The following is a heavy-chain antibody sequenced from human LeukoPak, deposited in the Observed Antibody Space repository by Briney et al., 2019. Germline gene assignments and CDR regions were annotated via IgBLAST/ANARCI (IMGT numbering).Heavy chain of an antibody. CDR3: ARGSGRHDY. V-gene: IGHV4-59*01. J-gene: IGHJ4*02. CDR2: IYYSGST. D-gene: IGHD1-26*01. CDR1: GGSISSYY. Sequence: PSETLSLTCTVSGGSISSYYWSWIRQPPGKGLEWIGYIYYSGSTKHNPSLKSRVTISVDTSKNQFSLKLSSVTAADTAVYYCARGSGRHDYWGQGTLVTVSS.